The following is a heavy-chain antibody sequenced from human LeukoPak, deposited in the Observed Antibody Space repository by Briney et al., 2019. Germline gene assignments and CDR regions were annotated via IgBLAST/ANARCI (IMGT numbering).Heavy chain of an antibody. CDR1: GFTFSSYSMN. CDR3: AREYYDSSGYYGHDDY. CDR2: IYYSGST. D-gene: IGHD3-22*01. Sequence: GSLRLSCAASGFTFSSYSMNWVRQPPGKGLEWIGSIYYSGSTYYNPSLKSRVTISVDTSKNQFSLKLSSVTAADTAVYYCAREYYDSSGYYGHDDYWGQGTLVTVSS. J-gene: IGHJ4*02. V-gene: IGHV4-39*02.